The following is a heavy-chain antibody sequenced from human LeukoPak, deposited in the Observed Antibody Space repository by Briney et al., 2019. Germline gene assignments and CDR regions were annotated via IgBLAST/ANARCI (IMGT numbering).Heavy chain of an antibody. D-gene: IGHD1-26*01. CDR3: ARGGATRPDF. V-gene: IGHV3-21*01. J-gene: IGHJ4*02. CDR2: ISSGSSYI. Sequence: GGSLRLSCAASGFTFSSYKMNWVRQAPGKGLEWVSSISSGSSYIYYADSVKGRFTISRDNAKNSLYLQMNSLRVEDTAVYYCARGGATRPDFWGQGTLVTVSS. CDR1: GFTFSSYK.